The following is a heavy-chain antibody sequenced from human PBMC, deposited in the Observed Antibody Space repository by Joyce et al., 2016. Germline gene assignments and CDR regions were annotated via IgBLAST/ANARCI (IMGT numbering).Heavy chain of an antibody. Sequence: QEQLEESGGGVVQPGTSLRLSCTASGSIFSGYAMNWVRQAPGKGLEWVAIISYDGPNKFYADSVGCRFTISRDNYKNTLFLQMNSLTIEDAGVYYCARRSGIPAGRRPGAFDMWGQGTVVTVSS. CDR2: ISYDGPNK. CDR1: GSIFSGYA. CDR3: ARRSGIPAGRRPGAFDM. D-gene: IGHD6-13*01. V-gene: IGHV3-30*04. J-gene: IGHJ3*02.